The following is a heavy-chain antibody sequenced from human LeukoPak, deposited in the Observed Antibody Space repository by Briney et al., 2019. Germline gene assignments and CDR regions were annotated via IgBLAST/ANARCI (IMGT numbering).Heavy chain of an antibody. D-gene: IGHD3-22*01. J-gene: IGHJ4*02. Sequence: ASVKVSCKASGYTFTSYGISWVRQAPGQGLEWMGWISAYNGNTNYAQKFQGRVTMTRDTSTSIIYLELSSLRSEDTAVYYCARCGESSAPYDYWGQGTLVTVSS. CDR2: ISAYNGNT. CDR1: GYTFTSYG. V-gene: IGHV1-18*01. CDR3: ARCGESSAPYDY.